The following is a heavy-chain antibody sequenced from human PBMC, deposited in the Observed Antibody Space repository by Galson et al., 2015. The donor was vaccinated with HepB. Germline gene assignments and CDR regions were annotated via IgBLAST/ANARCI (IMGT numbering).Heavy chain of an antibody. J-gene: IGHJ5*02. CDR2: IIPIFGTA. Sequence: SVKVSCKASGGTFSSYAISWVRQAPGQGLEWMGGIIPIFGTANYAQKFQGRVTITADESTSTAYMELSSLRSEDTAVYYCARADIVVVPAAKAGLGWFDPWGQGTLVTVSS. CDR3: ARADIVVVPAAKAGLGWFDP. V-gene: IGHV1-69*13. CDR1: GGTFSSYA. D-gene: IGHD2-2*01.